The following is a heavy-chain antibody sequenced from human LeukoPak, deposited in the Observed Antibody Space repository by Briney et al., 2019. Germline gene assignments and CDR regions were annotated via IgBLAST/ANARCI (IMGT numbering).Heavy chain of an antibody. V-gene: IGHV1-46*01. CDR3: ARTSGSYYHDY. Sequence: ASVKVSCKASGYTFTSYYMRWVRQAPGQGLEWMGIINPSGGSTSYAQKFQGRVTMTRDTSTSTVYMELSSLRSEDTAVYYCARTSGSYYHDYWGQGTLVTVSS. J-gene: IGHJ4*02. CDR1: GYTFTSYY. CDR2: INPSGGST. D-gene: IGHD1-26*01.